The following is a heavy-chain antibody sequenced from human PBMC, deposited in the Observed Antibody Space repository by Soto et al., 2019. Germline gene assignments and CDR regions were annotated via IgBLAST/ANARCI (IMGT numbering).Heavy chain of an antibody. Sequence: SETLSLTCTVSGGSISDYYWSWIRQPPGKGLEWIGYILCTGYTNYNPSLKSRITISIDTSRNQFSLRLSSVTAADTAMYYCARQITYICDFWGQGTLVTVSS. V-gene: IGHV4-59*08. CDR2: ILCTGYT. D-gene: IGHD3-10*01. J-gene: IGHJ4*02. CDR1: GGSISDYY. CDR3: ARQITYICDF.